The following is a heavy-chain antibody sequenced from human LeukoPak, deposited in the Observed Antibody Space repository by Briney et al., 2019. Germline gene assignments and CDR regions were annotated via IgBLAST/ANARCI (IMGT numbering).Heavy chain of an antibody. Sequence: ASVKVSCKASGYTFTSNYIHWVRQAPGQGLKWMGMIYPRDGSTSYAQKFQGRVTMTRDTSTSTVYMELSSLRSEDTAVYYCARERDDYALDYWGQGTLVTVSS. CDR1: GYTFTSNY. CDR3: ARERDDYALDY. J-gene: IGHJ4*02. D-gene: IGHD4/OR15-4a*01. CDR2: IYPRDGST. V-gene: IGHV1-46*01.